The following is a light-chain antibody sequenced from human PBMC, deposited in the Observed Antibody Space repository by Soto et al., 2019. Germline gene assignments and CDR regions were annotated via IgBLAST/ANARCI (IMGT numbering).Light chain of an antibody. J-gene: IGKJ5*01. CDR1: QSVTSNY. CDR2: GAS. CDR3: QQHGSSPIT. Sequence: EIVLTQSAVTLSLSPGERATLSCRASQSVTSNYLAWYQQKPGQAPRLLISGASSRAAGIPARFSGSVSGTDFTLTISRLETEDFAVYYCQQHGSSPITFGQGTRLEIK. V-gene: IGKV3-20*01.